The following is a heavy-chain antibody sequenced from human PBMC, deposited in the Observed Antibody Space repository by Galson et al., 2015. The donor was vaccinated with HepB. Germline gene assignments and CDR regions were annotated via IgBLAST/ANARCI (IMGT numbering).Heavy chain of an antibody. D-gene: IGHD5-24*01. CDR2: ISPYNGNA. CDR3: AREMAGYFDY. CDR1: GYTFTTYG. Sequence: SVKVSCKASGYTFTTYGVSWVRQAPGQGLEWMGWISPYNGNANYGQKLHDRVTLTADTSTSTAHLELRSLRSDDTAVYFCAREMAGYFDYWGQGTLVTVSS. V-gene: IGHV1-18*04. J-gene: IGHJ4*02.